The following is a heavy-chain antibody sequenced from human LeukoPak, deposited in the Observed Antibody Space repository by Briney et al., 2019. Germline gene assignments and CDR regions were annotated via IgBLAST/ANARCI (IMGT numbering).Heavy chain of an antibody. CDR1: GFTFSSYA. CDR3: AKDSGQWLASTGDN. V-gene: IGHV3-23*01. CDR2: INDSGGSR. Sequence: GGSLRLSCAASGFTFSSYAMSWVRQAPGKGLEWVSTINDSGGSRNYADSVKGRFTISRDNSKNTLHLQMNNLRAEDTAVYYCAKDSGQWLASTGDNWGQGTLVTVSS. J-gene: IGHJ4*02. D-gene: IGHD6-19*01.